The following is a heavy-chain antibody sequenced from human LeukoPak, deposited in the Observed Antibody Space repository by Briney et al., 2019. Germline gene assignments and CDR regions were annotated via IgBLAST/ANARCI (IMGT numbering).Heavy chain of an antibody. D-gene: IGHD2-15*01. Sequence: PSETLSLTCTVSGGSISSYYWSWIRQPPGKGLEWIGYIYYSGNTNYNPSLKSRVTISVDMSKNQFSLKLSSVTAADTAVYYCARARLDCSGGSCYTPVGDYWGQGTLVTVSS. CDR3: ARARLDCSGGSCYTPVGDY. J-gene: IGHJ4*02. CDR2: IYYSGNT. CDR1: GGSISSYY. V-gene: IGHV4-59*01.